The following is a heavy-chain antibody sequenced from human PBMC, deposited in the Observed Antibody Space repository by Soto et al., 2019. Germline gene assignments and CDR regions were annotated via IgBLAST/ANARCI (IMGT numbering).Heavy chain of an antibody. CDR3: ARDFRGATVNWFDP. D-gene: IGHD3-10*01. J-gene: IGHJ5*02. V-gene: IGHV4-61*01. CDR2: IYHSGST. Sequence: SETLSLTCTLSGGSVSSGSYYWSWIRQPPGKGLEWIGYIYHSGSTNYNPSLKSRVTISVDTSKNQFSLKLSSVTAADTAVYYCARDFRGATVNWFDPWGQGTLVTVSS. CDR1: GGSVSSGSYY.